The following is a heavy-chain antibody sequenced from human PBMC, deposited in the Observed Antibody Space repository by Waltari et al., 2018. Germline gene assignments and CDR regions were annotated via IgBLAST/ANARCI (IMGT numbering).Heavy chain of an antibody. D-gene: IGHD3-22*01. CDR1: GFIFNNYA. J-gene: IGHJ4*02. Sequence: EVQVLESGGGLVQPGGSLRLTCTASGFIFNNYAINWVRQAPGKGLEWVSGINGNGDKTYYADSVRGRFTLSRDNSRNTLSLQMNSLRAEDTAVYYCAKAHFYDNSGYMENWGQGTLVTVSS. V-gene: IGHV3-23*01. CDR3: AKAHFYDNSGYMEN. CDR2: INGNGDKT.